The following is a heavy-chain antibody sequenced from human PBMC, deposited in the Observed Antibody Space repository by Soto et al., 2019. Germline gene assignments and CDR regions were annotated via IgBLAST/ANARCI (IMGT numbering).Heavy chain of an antibody. D-gene: IGHD1-26*01. CDR3: ARAELGTIGGSFDY. J-gene: IGHJ4*01. CDR2: INPATGDT. CDR1: GYTFTDYY. V-gene: IGHV1-2*04. Sequence: QVHLVQSGAEVKKPGASVKVSCKASGYTFTDYYVHWVRQAPGQGLEWMGWINPATGDTDFESNFYGWVTMTRDTSISTAFLELRRLDSDGTAVYYCARAELGTIGGSFDYWGQGTLVTVSS.